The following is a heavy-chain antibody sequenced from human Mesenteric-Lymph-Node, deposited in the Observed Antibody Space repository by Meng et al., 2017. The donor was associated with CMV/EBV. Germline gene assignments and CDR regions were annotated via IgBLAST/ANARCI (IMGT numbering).Heavy chain of an antibody. V-gene: IGHV3-23*01. CDR1: GFTFYSYA. CDR2: ISASDSNT. Sequence: GGSLRLSCAASGFTFYSYAMSWARQAPGKGLEWVSSISASDSNTYYADSVKGRFTISRDNSKNAVYLQMNSLRAKDTAVYYCVLPYTPLPRVDYWGQGTLVTVSS. J-gene: IGHJ4*02. D-gene: IGHD2-2*01. CDR3: VLPYTPLPRVDY.